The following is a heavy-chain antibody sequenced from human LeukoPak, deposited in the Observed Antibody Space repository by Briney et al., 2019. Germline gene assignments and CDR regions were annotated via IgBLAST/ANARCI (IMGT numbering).Heavy chain of an antibody. CDR1: GFTFSDYY. CDR3: ASFITMVRGVMN. J-gene: IGHJ4*02. V-gene: IGHV3-11*06. Sequence: GGSLRLSCAASGFTFSDYYMSWIRQAPGKGLEWVSYISSSSYTNYADSVKGRFTISRDNAKNSLYLQMNSLRAEDTAVYYCASFITMVRGVMNWGQGTLVTVSS. D-gene: IGHD3-10*01. CDR2: ISSSSYT.